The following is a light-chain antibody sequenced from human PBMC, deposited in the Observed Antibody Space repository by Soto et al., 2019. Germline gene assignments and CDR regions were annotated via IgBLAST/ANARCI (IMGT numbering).Light chain of an antibody. CDR1: QSVLYTSNNKNY. CDR3: QQYYSFPPT. J-gene: IGKJ2*01. Sequence: DIVMTQSPDSLAVSLGERATINCKSRQSVLYTSNNKNYLAWFQQKAGQPPKLLIYWASTRESGVPDRFSGSGSGTDFTLTISSLQAEDVAVYYCQQYYSFPPTFGQGTKLEIK. V-gene: IGKV4-1*01. CDR2: WAS.